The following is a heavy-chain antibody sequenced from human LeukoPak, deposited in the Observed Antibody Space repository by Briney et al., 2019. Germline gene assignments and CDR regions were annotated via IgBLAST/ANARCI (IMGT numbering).Heavy chain of an antibody. V-gene: IGHV1-3*03. CDR2: INAGNGNT. J-gene: IGHJ4*02. CDR1: GYTFSNYA. CDR3: ARSLGMGATLDY. D-gene: IGHD1-26*01. Sequence: ASVKVSCKASGYTFSNYAMHWVRQAPGQRLEWMGWINAGNGNTRYSQEFKGRVTITRDTSASTVYMELSSLRSEDMAVYFCARSLGMGATLDYWGRGILVTVSS.